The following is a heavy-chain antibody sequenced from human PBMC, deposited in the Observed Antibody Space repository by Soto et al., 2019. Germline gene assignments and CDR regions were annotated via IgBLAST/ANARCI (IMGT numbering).Heavy chain of an antibody. Sequence: QVQLVESGGGVVQPGRSLRLSCAASGFSFSNYGMHWVRQAPGKGLEWVAVISYDGGNRYYADSVKGRFTISRDNSKNTLYLQMNSLRAEDTAVYYWAKDLYTPSPGGFDYWGQGTLVTVSS. D-gene: IGHD2-2*02. CDR3: AKDLYTPSPGGFDY. CDR2: ISYDGGNR. V-gene: IGHV3-30*18. J-gene: IGHJ4*02. CDR1: GFSFSNYG.